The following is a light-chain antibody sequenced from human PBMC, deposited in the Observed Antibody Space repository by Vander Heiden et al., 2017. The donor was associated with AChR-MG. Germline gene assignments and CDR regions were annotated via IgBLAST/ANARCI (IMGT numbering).Light chain of an antibody. V-gene: IGKV2-28*01. CDR3: RQALQTPGT. CDR1: QSLLHSNGYNY. J-gene: IGKJ4*01. Sequence: DIVMTQSPLSLPVTPGEPASISCRSSQSLLHSNGYNYLDWYLQKPGQSPQLLIYLGSNRASGVPDRFSGSGSGTDFTLKISRVEAEDVGVYYCRQALQTPGTFAAGAKVGI. CDR2: LGS.